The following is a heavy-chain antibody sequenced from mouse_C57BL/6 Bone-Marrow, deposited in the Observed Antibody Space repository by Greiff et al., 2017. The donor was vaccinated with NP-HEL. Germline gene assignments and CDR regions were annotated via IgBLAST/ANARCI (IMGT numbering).Heavy chain of an antibody. CDR1: GYSITSGYY. J-gene: IGHJ1*03. V-gene: IGHV3-6*01. CDR3: ASKGSYWYFDV. Sequence: VQLKESGPGLVKPSQSLSLTCSVSGYSITSGYYWNWILQFPGNKLEWMGYISYDGSNNYNPSLKNRISITRDTSKNQFFLKLNSVTTEDTATYYCASKGSYWYFDVWGTGTTVTVSS. CDR2: ISYDGSN.